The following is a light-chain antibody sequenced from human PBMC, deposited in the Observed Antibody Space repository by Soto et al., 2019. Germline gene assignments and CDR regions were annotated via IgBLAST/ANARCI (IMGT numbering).Light chain of an antibody. CDR1: QSISSY. V-gene: IGKV1-39*01. Sequence: DIQMTQSPSSLSSSVGDRVTITCRASQSISSYLNWYQQKPGKAPKLLIYAASSLQSGVPSRFSADGSGTDFSLTISSLQPEDFATYYCQQSYSTHRTFGQGTKLESK. J-gene: IGKJ2*01. CDR2: AAS. CDR3: QQSYSTHRT.